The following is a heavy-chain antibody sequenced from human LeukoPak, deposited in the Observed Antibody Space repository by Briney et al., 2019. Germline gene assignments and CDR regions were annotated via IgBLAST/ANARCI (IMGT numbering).Heavy chain of an antibody. V-gene: IGHV3-21*01. CDR2: ISSSSNYI. D-gene: IGHD2-2*01. CDR1: GFTFSSYS. J-gene: IGHJ4*02. CDR3: ARDLFMGCSSTSCSLSN. Sequence: GGALRLSCAASGFTFSSYSMNWVRQAPGKGLEWVSSISSSSNYIYYADSVKGRFTISRDNAKNSLYLQMNSLRAEDTAVYYCARDLFMGCSSTSCSLSNWGQGTLVTVSS.